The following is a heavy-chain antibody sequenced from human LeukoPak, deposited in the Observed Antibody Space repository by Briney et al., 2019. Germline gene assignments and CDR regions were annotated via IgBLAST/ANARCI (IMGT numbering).Heavy chain of an antibody. V-gene: IGHV3-23*01. CDR2: ISPTGGDT. Sequence: PGGSLRLSCAASGFTFTNYAMYWVRQAPGRGPEWVSAISPTGGDTFYADSVKGRFTISRDNSKNTVHLQMNSLRADDTAVYYCANGHEAYYYEYWGQGTLVTVSS. CDR3: ANGHEAYYYEY. D-gene: IGHD3-10*01. CDR1: GFTFTNYA. J-gene: IGHJ4*02.